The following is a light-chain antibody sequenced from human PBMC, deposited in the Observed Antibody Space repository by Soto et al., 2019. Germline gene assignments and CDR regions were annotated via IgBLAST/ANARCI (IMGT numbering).Light chain of an antibody. CDR1: QSVRSK. V-gene: IGKV3-15*01. J-gene: IGKJ1*01. CDR2: GAS. Sequence: EIVMTQSPATLSVSPGERATLSCRASQSVRSKLAWYQQKPGHAPRVLIFGASTRATGVPARVSGSGSGTEFTLTISSLQSEDFAVYYCQHYNDWPPTWTFGQGTRVEI. CDR3: QHYNDWPPTWT.